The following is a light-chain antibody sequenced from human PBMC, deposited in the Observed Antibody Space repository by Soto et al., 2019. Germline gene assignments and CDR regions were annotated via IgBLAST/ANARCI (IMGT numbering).Light chain of an antibody. CDR3: QQRSNWRGIT. CDR1: QSVGTSD. V-gene: IGKV3D-20*02. J-gene: IGKJ5*01. Sequence: EIVLTQSPGTLSLSPGERATLSCRASQSVGTSDLAWYQQRPGQSPRLIIYGASSRATGIPDRFSGTGSETDFTLTISRLEPEDFAVYYCQQRSNWRGITFGQGTRLEIK. CDR2: GAS.